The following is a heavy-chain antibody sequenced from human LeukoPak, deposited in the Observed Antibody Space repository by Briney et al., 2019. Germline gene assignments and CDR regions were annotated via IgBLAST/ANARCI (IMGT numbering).Heavy chain of an antibody. CDR1: GYSFTTYG. CDR3: AKAPVTTCSGAYCYPFDY. V-gene: IGHV1-18*01. Sequence: ASVKVSCKASGYSFTTYGISWVRQAPGQGLEWMGWISANNNNTDNVQKLQGRVTMTTDTSTSTAYMELRSLRSDDTAVYYCAKAPVTTCSGAYCYPFDYWNQGTLVTVSS. D-gene: IGHD2-15*01. CDR2: ISANNNNT. J-gene: IGHJ4*02.